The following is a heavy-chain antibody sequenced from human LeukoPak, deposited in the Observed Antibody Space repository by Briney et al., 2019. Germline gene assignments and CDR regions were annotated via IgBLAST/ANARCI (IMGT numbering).Heavy chain of an antibody. CDR3: AKRGGSGSNNFDY. D-gene: IGHD3-10*01. V-gene: IGHV3-33*06. CDR1: GFTFSSYG. J-gene: IGHJ4*02. CDR2: IRSDGSTK. Sequence: PGGSLRLSCAASGFTFSSYGLHWVRQAPGKGLEWVAVIRSDGSTKYSADSVKGRFTISRDNSKNTLYLQMDSLRAEDTAVHYCAKRGGSGSNNFDYWGQGTLVTVSS.